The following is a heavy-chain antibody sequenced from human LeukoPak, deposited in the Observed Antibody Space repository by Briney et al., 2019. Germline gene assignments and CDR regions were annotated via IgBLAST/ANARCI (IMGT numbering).Heavy chain of an antibody. J-gene: IGHJ4*02. V-gene: IGHV4-39*07. CDR2: IYDSGST. CDR3: ARGQYSAHDY. Sequence: SETLSLTCTVSGASISGSGYYWGWIRQPPGKGLEWIGNIYDSGSTYYNASLQSRVTISIDTSKNQFSLQLNSVTPEDTAVYYCARGQYSAHDYWGQGTLVTVSS. CDR1: GASISGSGYY. D-gene: IGHD4-11*01.